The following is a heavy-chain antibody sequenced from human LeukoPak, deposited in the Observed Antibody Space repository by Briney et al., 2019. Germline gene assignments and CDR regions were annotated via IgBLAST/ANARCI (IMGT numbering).Heavy chain of an antibody. V-gene: IGHV4-59*08. CDR2: IYYSGST. D-gene: IGHD4-11*01. J-gene: IGHJ5*02. CDR3: ARGGYSNYANWFDP. Sequence: SETLSLTCSVSGGSVSSHYWSWIRQPPGKGLEWIGSIYYSGSTYYNPSLKSRVTISVDTSKNQFSLKLSSVTAADTAVYYCARGGYSNYANWFDPWGQGTLVTVSS. CDR1: GGSVSSHY.